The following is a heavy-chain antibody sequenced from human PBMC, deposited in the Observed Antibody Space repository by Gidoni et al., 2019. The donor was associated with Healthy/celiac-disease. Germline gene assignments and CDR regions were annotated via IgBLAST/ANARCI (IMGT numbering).Heavy chain of an antibody. CDR3: ARPLYGDYGYFDY. Sequence: QLQLQESGPGLVKPSETLSLTCTVSGGSISSSSYYWGWIRQPPGKGLEWIGSIYYSGSTYYNPSLKSRVTISVDTSKNQFSLKLSSVTAADTAVYYCARPLYGDYGYFDYWGQGTLVTVSS. D-gene: IGHD4-17*01. J-gene: IGHJ4*02. CDR1: GGSISSSSYY. V-gene: IGHV4-39*01. CDR2: IYYSGST.